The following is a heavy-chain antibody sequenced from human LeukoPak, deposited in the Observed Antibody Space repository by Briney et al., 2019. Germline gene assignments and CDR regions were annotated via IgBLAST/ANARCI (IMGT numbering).Heavy chain of an antibody. V-gene: IGHV3-11*01. D-gene: IGHD3-3*01. Sequence: PGGSLRLSCAASGSTFSDYYMSWIRQAPGKGLEWVSYISSSGSTIYYADSVKGRFTISRDNAKNSLYLQMNSLRAEDTAVYYCARDGGFDFWSGYYYYGMDVWGQGTTVTVSS. CDR3: ARDGGFDFWSGYYYYGMDV. CDR1: GSTFSDYY. CDR2: ISSSGSTI. J-gene: IGHJ6*02.